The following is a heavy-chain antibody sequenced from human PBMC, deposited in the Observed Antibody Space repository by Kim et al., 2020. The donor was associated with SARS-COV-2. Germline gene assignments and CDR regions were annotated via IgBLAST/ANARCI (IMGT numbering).Heavy chain of an antibody. Sequence: GGSLRLSCAASGFTFSSYAMHWVRQAPGKGLEWVAVISYDGSNKYYADSVKGRFTISRDNSKNTLYLQMNSLRAEDTAVYYCARERGRYYYYGMDVWGQGTTVTVSS. CDR1: GFTFSSYA. V-gene: IGHV3-30*04. CDR3: ARERGRYYYYGMDV. D-gene: IGHD2-15*01. CDR2: ISYDGSNK. J-gene: IGHJ6*02.